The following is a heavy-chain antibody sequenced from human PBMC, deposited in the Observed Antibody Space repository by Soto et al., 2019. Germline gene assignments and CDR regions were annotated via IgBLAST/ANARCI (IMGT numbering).Heavy chain of an antibody. CDR2: IYYSGSA. Sequence: SETLSLTCTVSGDSISSGGYYWSWIRQHPGKGLEWIGYIYYSGSAYYNPSPKSRVTISVDTSQNQFSLKLSSVTAADTAVYYCARDQEVNYSDYGGSDYYYGMDVWGQGTPVTVSS. CDR3: ARDQEVNYSDYGGSDYYYGMDV. CDR1: GDSISSGGYY. V-gene: IGHV4-31*03. J-gene: IGHJ6*02. D-gene: IGHD4-17*01.